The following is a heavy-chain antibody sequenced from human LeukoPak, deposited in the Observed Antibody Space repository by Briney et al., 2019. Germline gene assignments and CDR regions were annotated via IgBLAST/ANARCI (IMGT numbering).Heavy chain of an antibody. CDR3: AKDRRGGSYYAATPDI. Sequence: PGGSLRLSCAASGFTFSSYAMSWVRQAPGKGLEWVSGISDSGDITYYADSVKGRFTISRDNSKNTLYVQMNSLRVEDTAVYYCAKDRRGGSYYAATPDIWGQGTMVTVSS. V-gene: IGHV3-23*01. D-gene: IGHD1-26*01. CDR1: GFTFSSYA. CDR2: ISDSGDIT. J-gene: IGHJ3*02.